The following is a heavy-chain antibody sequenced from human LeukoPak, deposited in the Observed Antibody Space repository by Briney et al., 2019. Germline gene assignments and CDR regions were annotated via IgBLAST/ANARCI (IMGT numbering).Heavy chain of an antibody. CDR1: GYTFTSYY. Sequence: ASVKVSCKASGYTFTSYYMHWVRQTPEQGLEWMVIINPSGGSTSYAQKFQGRVTMTRDMSTSTVYMELSSLRSEDTAVYYCARGPGSSGYSRNSYFDYWGQGTLVTVSS. V-gene: IGHV1-46*01. D-gene: IGHD3-22*01. J-gene: IGHJ4*02. CDR2: INPSGGST. CDR3: ARGPGSSGYSRNSYFDY.